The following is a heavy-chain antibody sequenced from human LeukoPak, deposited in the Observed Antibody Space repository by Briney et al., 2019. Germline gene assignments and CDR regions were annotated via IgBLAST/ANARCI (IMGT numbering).Heavy chain of an antibody. D-gene: IGHD6-13*01. J-gene: IGHJ4*02. CDR1: GFTFSNFY. CDR3: ARVQSGGGLAAAGPFDY. V-gene: IGHV3-7*03. CDR2: IKQDGSEI. Sequence: PGGSLRLSCAASGFTFSNFYMSWVRQAPGRGLEWVANIKQDGSEINYVDSVKGRFTISRDNAENSLYLQMNSLRVEDTALYYCARVQSGGGLAAAGPFDYWGQGTLVTVSS.